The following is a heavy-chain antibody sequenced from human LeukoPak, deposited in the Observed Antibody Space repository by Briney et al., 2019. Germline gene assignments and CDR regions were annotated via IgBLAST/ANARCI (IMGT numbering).Heavy chain of an antibody. CDR3: ARDYDFWSGYYRGYYYYMDV. D-gene: IGHD3-3*01. CDR2: ISAYNGNT. Sequence: ASVKVSCKASGYTFTSYGISWVRQAPGQGLEGIGWISAYNGNTNYAQKLQGRVTMTTDTSTSTAYMELRSLRSDDTAVYYCARDYDFWSGYYRGYYYYMDVWGKGTTVTVSS. V-gene: IGHV1-18*01. J-gene: IGHJ6*03. CDR1: GYTFTSYG.